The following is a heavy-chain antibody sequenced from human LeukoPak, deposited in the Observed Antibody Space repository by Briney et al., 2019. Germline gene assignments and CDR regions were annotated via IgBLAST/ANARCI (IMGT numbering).Heavy chain of an antibody. Sequence: GGSLRLSCAASGFTFSNAWMSWVRQAPGKGLEWVSAISGSGGSTYYADSVKGRFTISRDNSKNTLYLQMNSLRAEDTAVYYCAKLSTVRGVSVDYWGQGTLVTVSS. J-gene: IGHJ4*02. D-gene: IGHD3-10*01. V-gene: IGHV3-23*01. CDR1: GFTFSNAW. CDR3: AKLSTVRGVSVDY. CDR2: ISGSGGST.